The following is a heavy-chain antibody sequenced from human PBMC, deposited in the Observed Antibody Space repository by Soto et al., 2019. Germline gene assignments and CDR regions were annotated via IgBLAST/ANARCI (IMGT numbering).Heavy chain of an antibody. D-gene: IGHD1-7*01. J-gene: IGHJ6*03. CDR2: KYYRSRWYN. CDR1: GDSVSSNSAA. Sequence: QVQLQESGPGLVKPSQTLSLTCAISGDSVSSNSAAWNWIRLSPSRGLEWLARKYYRSRWYNDYAVSVRRLITANPDTSKHQFSLQLTSVAPEDTAVYYCAGTTSHQWYYMDVWGKGTTVTVSS. V-gene: IGHV6-1*01. CDR3: AGTTSHQWYYMDV.